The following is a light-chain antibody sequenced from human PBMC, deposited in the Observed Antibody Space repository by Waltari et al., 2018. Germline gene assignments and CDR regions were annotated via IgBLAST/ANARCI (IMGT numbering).Light chain of an antibody. J-gene: IGKJ2*01. Sequence: VFYSSNNKNHLAWYQQKPGQSPKLLIYWASTRESRVPDRFSGSGSGTDFTLTISSLQAEDVAVYYCQQYFGTPPYTFGQGTKLEIK. CDR1: VFYSSNNKNH. CDR3: QQYFGTPPYT. CDR2: WAS. V-gene: IGKV4-1*01.